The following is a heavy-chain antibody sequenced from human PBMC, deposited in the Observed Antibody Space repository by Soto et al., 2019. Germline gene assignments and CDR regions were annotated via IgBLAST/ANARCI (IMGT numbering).Heavy chain of an antibody. CDR1: GFTFSSLW. J-gene: IGHJ4*02. V-gene: IGHV3-7*05. CDR2: INQDGSEK. CDR3: ASRYLEHCFSSGCSAHYDY. Sequence: GGSLRLSCAASGFTFSSLWMSWVRQAPGKGLEWVANINQDGSEKNYVDSVKGRFTTSRDNAKNSLHLQMNSLRAEDTAVYYCASRYLEHCFSSGCSAHYDYWGQGALVTVSS. D-gene: IGHD3-22*01.